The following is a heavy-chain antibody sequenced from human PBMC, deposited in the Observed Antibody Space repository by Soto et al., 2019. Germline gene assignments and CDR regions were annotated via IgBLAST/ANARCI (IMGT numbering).Heavy chain of an antibody. J-gene: IGHJ5*02. D-gene: IGHD6-13*01. CDR3: ARAYLRSSSWYLWLHWFDP. V-gene: IGHV4-31*03. CDR1: GGSISSGGYY. CDR2: IYYSGST. Sequence: QVQLQESGPGLVKPSQTLSLTCTVSGGSISSGGYYWSWIRQHPGKGLEWIGYIYYSGSTYYNPSLKSRVTISVDTSKNQFSLKLSSVTAADTAVYYCARAYLRSSSWYLWLHWFDPWGQGTLVTVSS.